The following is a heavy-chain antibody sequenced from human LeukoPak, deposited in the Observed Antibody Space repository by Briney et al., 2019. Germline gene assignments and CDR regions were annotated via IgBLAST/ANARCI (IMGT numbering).Heavy chain of an antibody. Sequence: SETLSLTCTVSGGSVSSSSHYWAWIRQPPGKGLEWIGSINYSGSTYYNPSLKSRITISVDTSKNQFSLRLSSVTAADTAVYYCVREHSSSADYWGQGTLVTVSS. V-gene: IGHV4-39*07. CDR3: VREHSSSADY. CDR2: INYSGST. D-gene: IGHD6-6*01. J-gene: IGHJ4*02. CDR1: GGSVSSSSHY.